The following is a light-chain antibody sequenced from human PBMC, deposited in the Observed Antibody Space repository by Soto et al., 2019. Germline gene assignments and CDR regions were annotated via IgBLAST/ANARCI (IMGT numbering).Light chain of an antibody. J-gene: IGLJ2*01. CDR3: CSYAGSTNVF. CDR2: EGS. CDR1: SSDVGSYNL. V-gene: IGLV2-23*01. Sequence: QSVLTQPASVSGSPGQSITISCTGTSSDVGSYNLVSWYQQHPGKAPKLMIYEGSKRPSGLSNRFSGSKSSNTASLTISGLQAGDEADYYCCSYAGSTNVFFGGGTKLTVL.